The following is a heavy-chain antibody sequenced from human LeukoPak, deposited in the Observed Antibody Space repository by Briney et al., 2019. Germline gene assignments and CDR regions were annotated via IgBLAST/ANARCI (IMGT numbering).Heavy chain of an antibody. Sequence: PSETLSLTCTVSGGSISSSSYYWGWIRQPPGKGLEWIGSIYYSGSTYYNPSLKSRVTMSVDTSKNQFSLKLSSVTAADTAVYYCARHIVGATMRIDYWGQGTPVTVSS. V-gene: IGHV4-39*01. CDR2: IYYSGST. CDR1: GGSISSSSYY. J-gene: IGHJ4*02. CDR3: ARHIVGATMRIDY. D-gene: IGHD1-26*01.